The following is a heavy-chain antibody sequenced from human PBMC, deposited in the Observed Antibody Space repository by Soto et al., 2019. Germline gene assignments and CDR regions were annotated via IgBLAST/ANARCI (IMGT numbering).Heavy chain of an antibody. J-gene: IGHJ6*03. CDR2: ISAYNGDT. V-gene: IGHV1-18*01. Sequence: ASVKVSCKASGYSFTNYGITWVRQAPGQGVEWMGWISAYNGDTNYAQKLQGRVTMTTDASTSTAYLELRSLRSDDTAVYYCARDRGVAPPVAGNTHYYYYMDVWGKGTTVTVS. D-gene: IGHD6-19*01. CDR1: GYSFTNYG. CDR3: ARDRGVAPPVAGNTHYYYYMDV.